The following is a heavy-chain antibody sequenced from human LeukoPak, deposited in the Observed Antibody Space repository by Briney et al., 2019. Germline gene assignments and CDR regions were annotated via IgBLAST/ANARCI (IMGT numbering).Heavy chain of an antibody. V-gene: IGHV4-4*07. CDR3: ARGAVVPAARGDYYYYYYMDV. Sequence: SETLSLTCTVSGGSISSYYWSWIRQPAGKGLEWIGRIYTSGSTNYNPSLKSRVTMSVDTSKNQFSLKLSYVTAAETAVYYCARGAVVPAARGDYYYYYYMDVWGKGTTVTVSS. D-gene: IGHD2-2*01. CDR1: GGSISSYY. CDR2: IYTSGST. J-gene: IGHJ6*03.